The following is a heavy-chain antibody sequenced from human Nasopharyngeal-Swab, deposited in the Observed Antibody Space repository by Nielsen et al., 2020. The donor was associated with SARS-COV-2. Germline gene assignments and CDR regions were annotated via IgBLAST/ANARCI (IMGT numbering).Heavy chain of an antibody. CDR2: IYYSGST. CDR3: ARWDSSGWLPGGVDH. D-gene: IGHD6-19*01. Sequence: SETLSLTCTVSGGSITSRGYYWGWIRQPPGKGLESIGSIYYSGSTYYNPSLKSRVTISGDTSKNHFSLRLSSVTAADTAVYYCARWDSSGWLPGGVDHWGQGTLVTVSS. V-gene: IGHV4-39*02. CDR1: GGSITSRGYY. J-gene: IGHJ4*02.